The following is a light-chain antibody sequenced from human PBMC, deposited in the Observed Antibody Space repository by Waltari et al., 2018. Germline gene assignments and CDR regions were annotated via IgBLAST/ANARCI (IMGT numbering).Light chain of an antibody. V-gene: IGLV2-14*01. CDR3: SSYTNSGNVV. CDR1: SSDIGHYNY. J-gene: IGLJ2*01. CDR2: EVS. Sequence: QSALTQPASVSGSPGQAITISCTGPSSDIGHYNYVSWYQQHPGKAPKLVISEVSNRPSGVSNRFSGSKSGNTASLTISGLQAEDGAHYYCSSYTNSGNVVFGGGTKLTVL.